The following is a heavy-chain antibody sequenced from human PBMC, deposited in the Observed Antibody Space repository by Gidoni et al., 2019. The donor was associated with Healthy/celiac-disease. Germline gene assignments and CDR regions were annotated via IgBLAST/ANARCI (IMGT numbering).Heavy chain of an antibody. CDR3: ARATFWSGYLLFDY. D-gene: IGHD3-3*01. CDR1: GGSISSGGYY. V-gene: IGHV4-31*03. Sequence: QVQLQESGPGLVKPSQTLSLTCTVSGGSISSGGYYWSWIRQHPGKGLEWIGYIYYSGSTYYNPSLKSRVTISVDTSKNQFSLKLSSVTAADTAVYYCARATFWSGYLLFDYWGQGTLVTVSS. CDR2: IYYSGST. J-gene: IGHJ4*02.